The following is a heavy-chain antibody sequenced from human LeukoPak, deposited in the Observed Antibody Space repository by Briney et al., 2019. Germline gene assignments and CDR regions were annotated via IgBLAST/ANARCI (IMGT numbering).Heavy chain of an antibody. CDR3: ARDDSYCSSTSCSSGYFDY. CDR1: GYTLTELS. D-gene: IGHD2-2*01. J-gene: IGHJ4*02. CDR2: FDPEDGET. Sequence: ASVKVSCKVSGYTLTELSMHWVRQAPGKGLEWMGGFDPEDGETIYAQKFQGRVTMTRDTSTSTVYMELSSLRSEDTAVYYCARDDSYCSSTSCSSGYFDYWGQGTLVTVSS. V-gene: IGHV1-24*01.